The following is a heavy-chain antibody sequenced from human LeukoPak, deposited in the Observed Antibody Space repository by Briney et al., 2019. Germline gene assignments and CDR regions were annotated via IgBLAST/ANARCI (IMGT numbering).Heavy chain of an antibody. J-gene: IGHJ4*02. V-gene: IGHV3-7*01. CDR3: ARVGWRDGYNFPRYFDY. CDR1: GFTFSSFW. CDR2: IKQDGSEK. D-gene: IGHD5-24*01. Sequence: GGSLRLSCAASGFTFSSFWMSWVRQAPGKGLEWVANIKQDGSEKYYVDSVKGRFTISRDNAKNSLYLQMNSLRAEDTAVYYCARVGWRDGYNFPRYFDYWGQGTLVTVSS.